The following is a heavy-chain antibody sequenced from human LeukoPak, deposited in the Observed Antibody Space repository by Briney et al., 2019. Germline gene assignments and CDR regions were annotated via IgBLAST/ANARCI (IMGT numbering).Heavy chain of an antibody. CDR2: VSYDGSIK. V-gene: IGHV3-30*03. CDR3: AREGYYGSGTPSFYFDF. D-gene: IGHD3-10*01. CDR1: GFTFKNYV. Sequence: GGSLRLSCAASGFTFKNYVIHWVRQAPGKGLEWVAVVSYDGSIKYYADSVKGRFTISRDNSKNTLYLQMSSLRAEDTAVYYCAREGYYGSGTPSFYFDFWGQGALVTVSS. J-gene: IGHJ4*02.